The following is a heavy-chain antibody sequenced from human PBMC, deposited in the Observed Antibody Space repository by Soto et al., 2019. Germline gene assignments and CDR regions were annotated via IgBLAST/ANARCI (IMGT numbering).Heavy chain of an antibody. V-gene: IGHV1-8*01. CDR3: ARTPAGRGYSYGLTFDY. CDR1: GYTFTSYD. CDR2: MNPNSGNT. J-gene: IGHJ4*02. Sequence: ASVKVSCKASGYTFTSYDINWVRQATGQGLEWMGWMNPNSGNTGYAQKFQGRVTMTRNTSISTAYMELSSLRSEDTAVYYCARTPAGRGYSYGLTFDYWGQGTLVTVYS. D-gene: IGHD5-18*01.